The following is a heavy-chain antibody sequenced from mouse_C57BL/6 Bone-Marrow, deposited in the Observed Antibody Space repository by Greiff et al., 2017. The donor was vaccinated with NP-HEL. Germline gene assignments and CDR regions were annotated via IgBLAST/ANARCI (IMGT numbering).Heavy chain of an antibody. CDR2: ISNGGGST. Sequence: EVKLVESGGGLVQPGGSLKLSCAASGFTFSDYYMYWVRQTPEKRLEWVAYISNGGGSTYYPDTVKGRFTISRDNAKNTLYLQMSRLKSEDTAMYYCARQDYGSSPGWFAYWGQGTLVTVSA. J-gene: IGHJ3*01. V-gene: IGHV5-12*01. CDR3: ARQDYGSSPGWFAY. CDR1: GFTFSDYY. D-gene: IGHD1-1*01.